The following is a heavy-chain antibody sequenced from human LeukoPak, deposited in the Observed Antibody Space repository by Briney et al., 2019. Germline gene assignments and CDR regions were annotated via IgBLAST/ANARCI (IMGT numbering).Heavy chain of an antibody. D-gene: IGHD3-22*01. CDR3: AKDPSYYDSSGPNFDY. J-gene: IGHJ4*02. CDR1: GYTFTSNY. Sequence: GASVKVSCKAFGYTFTSNYMHWVRQAPGQGPEWMGVISPSGGSTTYAQKFQGRVTLTRDMSTSTDYLELSSLRSEDTAVYYCAKDPSYYDSSGPNFDYWGQGTLVTVSS. CDR2: ISPSGGST. V-gene: IGHV1-46*01.